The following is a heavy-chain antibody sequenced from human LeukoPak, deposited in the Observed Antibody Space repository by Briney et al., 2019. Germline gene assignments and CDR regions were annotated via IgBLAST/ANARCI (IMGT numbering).Heavy chain of an antibody. CDR2: ISGSGGST. V-gene: IGHV3-23*01. D-gene: IGHD5-18*01. J-gene: IGHJ4*02. CDR3: AKGPRFAGTARALSFDY. CDR1: GFTFSSYA. Sequence: GGSLRLSCAASGFTFSSYAMSWVRRAPGKGLEWVSAISGSGGSTYYADSVKGRFTISRDNSKNTLYLQMNSLRAEDTVVYYCAKGPRFAGTARALSFDYWGQGTLVTVSS.